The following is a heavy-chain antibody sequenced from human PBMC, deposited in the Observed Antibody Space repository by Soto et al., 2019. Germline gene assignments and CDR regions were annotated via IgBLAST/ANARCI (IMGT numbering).Heavy chain of an antibody. CDR2: INPSGGST. Sequence: VASVKVSCKASGYTFTSYYMHWVRQAPGQGLEWMGIINPSGGSTSYAQKFQGRVTMTRDTSTSTVYMELSSLRSEDTAVYYCARDPVLRYFDWLSQPQFDYWGQGTLVTVSS. J-gene: IGHJ4*02. D-gene: IGHD3-9*01. V-gene: IGHV1-46*01. CDR3: ARDPVLRYFDWLSQPQFDY. CDR1: GYTFTSYY.